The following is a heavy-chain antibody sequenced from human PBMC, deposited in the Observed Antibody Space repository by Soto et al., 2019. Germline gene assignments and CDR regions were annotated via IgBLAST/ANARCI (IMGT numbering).Heavy chain of an antibody. CDR2: IYWDDDK. Sequence: QITLKESGPTLVKPTQTLTLTCTFSGFSLSTSGVGVGWIRQPPGKALEWLALIYWDDDKRYSPSLKSRLTITKDTSKNQVVLTMTNMDPVDTATYYCAHRHPGITMVRTNWFDPWGQGTLVTVSS. V-gene: IGHV2-5*02. J-gene: IGHJ5*02. CDR1: GFSLSTSGVG. D-gene: IGHD3-10*01. CDR3: AHRHPGITMVRTNWFDP.